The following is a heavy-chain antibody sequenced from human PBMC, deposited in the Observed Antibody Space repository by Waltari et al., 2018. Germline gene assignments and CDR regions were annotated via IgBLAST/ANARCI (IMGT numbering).Heavy chain of an antibody. Sequence: EVQLLESGGGLVQPGGSLRLSCAASGFTFSGYTMTWVRQAPGKGLEWVSTIRGSGGDTYYADSVKGRFTISRDNSRNTLYLQMNTLRAGGTAVYYCAKSLGDTYGRYPMDYWGQGTLVTVSS. CDR2: IRGSGGDT. D-gene: IGHD3-10*01. CDR1: GFTFSGYT. J-gene: IGHJ4*02. V-gene: IGHV3-23*01. CDR3: AKSLGDTYGRYPMDY.